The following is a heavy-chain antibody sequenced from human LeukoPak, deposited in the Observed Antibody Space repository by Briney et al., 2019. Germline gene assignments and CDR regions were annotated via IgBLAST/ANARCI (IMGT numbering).Heavy chain of an antibody. D-gene: IGHD2-2*01. CDR2: IKSDGSST. J-gene: IGHJ3*02. V-gene: IGHV3-74*01. CDR3: AKSHSTWGGLDAFEI. CDR1: GFTFSSYW. Sequence: PGGSLRLSCTASGFTFSSYWMHWVRQAPGKGLVWVSLIKSDGSSTSYADYVKGRFTISKDNRKNSLYLQMNSMTAEDTALYYCAKSHSTWGGLDAFEIGGQGTLVTVYS.